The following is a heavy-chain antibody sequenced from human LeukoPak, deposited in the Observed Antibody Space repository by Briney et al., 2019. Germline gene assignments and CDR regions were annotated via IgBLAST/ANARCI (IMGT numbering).Heavy chain of an antibody. J-gene: IGHJ1*01. D-gene: IGHD3-3*01. CDR1: GYTFTSYY. Sequence: ASVKVSCKASGYTFTSYYMHWVRQAPGQGLEWMGIINPSGGSTSYAQKFQGRVTITTDESTSTAYMELSSLRSEDTAVYYCARGGITIFGVVYPGYFQHWGQGTLVTVSS. V-gene: IGHV1-46*01. CDR3: ARGGITIFGVVYPGYFQH. CDR2: INPSGGST.